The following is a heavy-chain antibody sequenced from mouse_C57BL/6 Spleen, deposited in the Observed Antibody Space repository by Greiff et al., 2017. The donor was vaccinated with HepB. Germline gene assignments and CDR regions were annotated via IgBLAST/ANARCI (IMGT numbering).Heavy chain of an antibody. D-gene: IGHD1-1*02. CDR2: IHPNSGST. Sequence: QVQLQQPGAELVKPGASVKLSCKASGYTFTSYWMHWVKQRPGQGLEWIGMIHPNSGSTNYNEKFKSKATLTVDKSSSTAYMQLSSLTSEDSAVYYCARSLEVGNYFDYWGQGTTLTVSS. V-gene: IGHV1-64*01. CDR3: ARSLEVGNYFDY. CDR1: GYTFTSYW. J-gene: IGHJ2*01.